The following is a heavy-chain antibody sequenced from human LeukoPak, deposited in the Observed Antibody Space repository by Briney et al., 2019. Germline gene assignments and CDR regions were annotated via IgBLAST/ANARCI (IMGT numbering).Heavy chain of an antibody. CDR2: IYYSGST. CDR3: AREPPVGAGGLGFDY. J-gene: IGHJ4*02. Sequence: PSETLSLTCTVSGGSISSYYWSWIRQPPGKGLEWIGYIYYSGSTNYNPSLKSRVTISVDTSKNQFSLKLSSVTAADTAVYYCAREPPVGAGGLGFDYWGQGTLVTVSS. CDR1: GGSISSYY. D-gene: IGHD1-26*01. V-gene: IGHV4-59*01.